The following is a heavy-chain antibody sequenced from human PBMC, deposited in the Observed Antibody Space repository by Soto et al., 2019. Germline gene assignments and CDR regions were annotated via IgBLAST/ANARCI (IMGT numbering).Heavy chain of an antibody. D-gene: IGHD5-12*01. V-gene: IGHV3-66*01. Sequence: GGSLRLSCAASGFTVSSNYMSWVRQAPGKGLEWVSVIYSGGSTYYADSVKGRFTISRDNSKNTLYLQMNSLRAEDTAVYYCARDVSSGYSYYYYYMDVWGKGTTGTVSS. J-gene: IGHJ6*03. CDR2: IYSGGST. CDR3: ARDVSSGYSYYYYYMDV. CDR1: GFTVSSNY.